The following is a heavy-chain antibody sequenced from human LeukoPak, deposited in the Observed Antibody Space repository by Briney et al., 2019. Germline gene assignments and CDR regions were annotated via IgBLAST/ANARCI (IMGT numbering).Heavy chain of an antibody. CDR1: GYTFTGYY. J-gene: IGHJ3*02. CDR3: ARDRPSGYAFDAFDI. CDR2: INPNSGDT. D-gene: IGHD5-12*01. Sequence: ASVKVSCKASGYTFTGYYMHWVRQAPGQGLEWMGWINPNSGDTNYAQKFQGRVTMTRDTSISTAYMELSRLRSDDTAVYYCARDRPSGYAFDAFDIWGQGTMVTVSS. V-gene: IGHV1-2*02.